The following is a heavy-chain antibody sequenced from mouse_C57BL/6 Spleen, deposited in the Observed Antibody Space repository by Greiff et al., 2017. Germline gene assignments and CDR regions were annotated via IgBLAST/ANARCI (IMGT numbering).Heavy chain of an antibody. D-gene: IGHD2-2*01. V-gene: IGHV1-76*01. CDR3: ERKEGYLYAMDY. CDR2: IYPGSGTT. J-gene: IGHJ4*01. Sequence: QVQLQQSGAELVRPGASVKLSCKASGYTFTDYYINWVKQRPGQGLEWIARIYPGSGTTYYNEKFKGKATVTAEKSSSTAYMQLSSLTSEDSAVYVCERKEGYLYAMDYWGQGTSVTVSS. CDR1: GYTFTDYY.